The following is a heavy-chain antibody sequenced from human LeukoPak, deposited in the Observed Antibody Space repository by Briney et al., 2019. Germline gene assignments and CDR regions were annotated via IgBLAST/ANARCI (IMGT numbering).Heavy chain of an antibody. J-gene: IGHJ4*02. CDR2: IIPIFGTA. CDR3: ARHPDITIIRGADFDN. Sequence: SVKVSCKASGGTFSSYAISWVRQAPGQGLEWMGRIIPIFGTANYAQKFQGRVTITTDESTSTAYMELSSLRSDDTAVYYCARHPDITIIRGADFDNWGQGTLVTVSS. V-gene: IGHV1-69*05. CDR1: GGTFSSYA. D-gene: IGHD3-10*01.